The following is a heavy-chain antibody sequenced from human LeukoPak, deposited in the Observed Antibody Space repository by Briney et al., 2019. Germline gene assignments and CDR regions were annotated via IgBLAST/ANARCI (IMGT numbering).Heavy chain of an antibody. V-gene: IGHV3-23*01. Sequence: GGSLRLSCAASGFTFSSNAMSWVRQAPGKGLEWVSAISGSGGSTYYADSVKGRFTISRDNSKNTLYLQMNSLRAEDTAVHYCAKDRMITFSFDYWGQGTLVTVSS. CDR1: GFTFSSNA. D-gene: IGHD3-16*01. J-gene: IGHJ4*02. CDR3: AKDRMITFSFDY. CDR2: ISGSGGST.